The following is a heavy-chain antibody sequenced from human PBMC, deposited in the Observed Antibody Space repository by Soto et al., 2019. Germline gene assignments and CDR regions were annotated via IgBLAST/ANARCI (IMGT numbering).Heavy chain of an antibody. Sequence: GASVKVSCKASGFSFSDYVMHWVRQAPGQRLEWMGWISPVNANTKYSQKFQGRVTITWDTSATTAYMELSSLSSEDTAVYYCARDLMATSGALFDYWGQGTLVTVSS. CDR3: ARDLMATSGALFDY. V-gene: IGHV1-3*01. CDR1: GFSFSDYV. J-gene: IGHJ4*02. D-gene: IGHD2-15*01. CDR2: ISPVNANT.